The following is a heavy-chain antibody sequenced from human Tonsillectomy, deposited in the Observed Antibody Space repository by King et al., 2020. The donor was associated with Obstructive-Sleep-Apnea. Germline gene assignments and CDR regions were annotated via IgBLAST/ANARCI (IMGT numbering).Heavy chain of an antibody. Sequence: HVQLQESGPGLVKPSETLSLTCTVSGGSISTYYWSWIRQPPGKRLEWIGYIYYSGSSNYNPSLKSRVTISVDTSKNQFSLKLTSVTAADTAIYYCARAPYGSGIIDWFAPWGQGTLVTVSS. V-gene: IGHV4-59*01. D-gene: IGHD3-10*01. CDR2: IYYSGSS. CDR1: GGSISTYY. CDR3: ARAPYGSGIIDWFAP. J-gene: IGHJ5*02.